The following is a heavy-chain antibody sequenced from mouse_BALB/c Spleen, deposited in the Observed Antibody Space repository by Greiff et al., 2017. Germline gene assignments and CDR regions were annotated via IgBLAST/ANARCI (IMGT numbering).Heavy chain of an antibody. CDR3: TRNGNYFDY. D-gene: IGHD4-1*01. CDR2: IDPETGGT. V-gene: IGHV1-15*01. J-gene: IGHJ2*01. Sequence: VQLQQSGAELVRPGASVTLSCKASGYTFTDYEMHWVKQTPVHGLEWIGAIDPETGGTAYNQKFKGKATLTADKSSSTAYIELRSLTSEDSAVYYCTRNGNYFDYWGQGTTLTVSS. CDR1: GYTFTDYE.